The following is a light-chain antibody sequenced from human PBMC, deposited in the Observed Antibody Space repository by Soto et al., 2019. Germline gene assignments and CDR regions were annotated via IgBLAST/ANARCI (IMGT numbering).Light chain of an antibody. Sequence: QSVLPQPPSASGTPGQRVTISCSGSRYNIGTNTVNWYQQLPGTAPKVLIYSNDQRPSGVPDRFSGSKSGTSASLAISGLQSEDEAAYYCAAWDDSLHGYVFGVGTKVTVL. J-gene: IGLJ1*01. CDR2: SND. CDR3: AAWDDSLHGYV. CDR1: RYNIGTNT. V-gene: IGLV1-44*01.